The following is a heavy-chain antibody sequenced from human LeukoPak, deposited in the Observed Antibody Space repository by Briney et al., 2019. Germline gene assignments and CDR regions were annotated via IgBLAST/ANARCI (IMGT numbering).Heavy chain of an antibody. CDR2: ISGSSGSI. J-gene: IGHJ4*02. CDR3: AKGVAVLSSSGWYDY. D-gene: IGHD6-19*01. CDR1: GFTFGGYA. V-gene: IGHV3-9*01. Sequence: GGSLRLSCAASGFTFGGYAMNWVRQAPGKGLEWISSISGSSGSIGYADSVKGRVTISRDNAKNSLYLQMNSLKAEDTALYYCAKGVAVLSSSGWYDYWGQGTLVTVSS.